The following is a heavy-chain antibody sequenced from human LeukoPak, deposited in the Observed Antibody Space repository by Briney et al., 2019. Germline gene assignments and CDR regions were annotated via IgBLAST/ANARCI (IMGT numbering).Heavy chain of an antibody. CDR1: GFTFSSYA. J-gene: IGHJ1*01. D-gene: IGHD1-26*01. CDR2: ISYDGSNK. CDR3: ASSEVGATTRGYFRH. V-gene: IGHV3-30-3*01. Sequence: GRSLRLSCAASGFTFSSYAMHWVRQAPGKGLEWVAVISYDGSNKYYADSVKGRFTISRDNSKNTLYLQMNSLRAEDTAVYYCASSEVGATTRGYFRHWGQGTLVTVSS.